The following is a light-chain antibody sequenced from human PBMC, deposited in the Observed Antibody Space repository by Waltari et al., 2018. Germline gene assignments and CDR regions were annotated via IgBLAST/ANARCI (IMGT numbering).Light chain of an antibody. J-gene: IGKJ3*01. CDR2: GAS. Sequence: EIVMTQSPATLSGSPGERATLSCRASQSVSSNLAWYQQKPGQAPRLLIYGASTRATGIPARFSGSGSGTEFTLTISSLQSEDFAVYYCQQYNNWPPIFTFGPGTKVDIK. CDR1: QSVSSN. V-gene: IGKV3-15*01. CDR3: QQYNNWPPIFT.